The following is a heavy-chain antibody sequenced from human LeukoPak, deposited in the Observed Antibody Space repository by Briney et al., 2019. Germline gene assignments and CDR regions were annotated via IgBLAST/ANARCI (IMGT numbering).Heavy chain of an antibody. CDR2: INHSGST. V-gene: IGHV4-34*01. CDR1: GGSFSGYY. CDR3: ARGYSSPSAGGFDY. J-gene: IGHJ4*02. Sequence: SETLSLTCAVYGGSFSGYYWSWIRQPPGKGLEWIGEINHSGSTNYNPSLKSRVTISVDTSKNQFSLKLSSVTAADTAVYYCARGYSSPSAGGFDYWGQGTLVTVSS. D-gene: IGHD6-6*01.